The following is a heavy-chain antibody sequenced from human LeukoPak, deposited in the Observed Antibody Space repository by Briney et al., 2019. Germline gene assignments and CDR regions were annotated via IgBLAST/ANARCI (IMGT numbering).Heavy chain of an antibody. D-gene: IGHD3-22*01. CDR1: GYTFTSYG. CDR2: ISAYNGNT. CDR3: ARGNEPRGYYDSSGSAYDAFDI. Sequence: ASVKVSCKASGYTFTSYGISWVRQAPGQGLEWTGWISAYNGNTNYAQKLQGRVTMTTDTSTSTAYMELRSLRSDDTAVYYCARGNEPRGYYDSSGSAYDAFDIWGQGTMVTVSS. J-gene: IGHJ3*02. V-gene: IGHV1-18*01.